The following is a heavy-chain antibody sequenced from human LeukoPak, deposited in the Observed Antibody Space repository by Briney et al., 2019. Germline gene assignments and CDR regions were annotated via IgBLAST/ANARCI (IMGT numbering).Heavy chain of an antibody. Sequence: GGSPRLSCAASGFTFSSYEMNWVRQAPGKGLEWVSYISSSGSTIYYADSVKGRFTISRDNAKNSLYPQMNSLRAEDTAVYYCARDGIGSGYQRCFDYWGQGTLVTVSS. J-gene: IGHJ4*02. CDR2: ISSSGSTI. D-gene: IGHD3-22*01. CDR1: GFTFSSYE. V-gene: IGHV3-48*03. CDR3: ARDGIGSGYQRCFDY.